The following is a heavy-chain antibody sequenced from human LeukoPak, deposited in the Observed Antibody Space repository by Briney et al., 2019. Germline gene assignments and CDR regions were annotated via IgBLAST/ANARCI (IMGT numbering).Heavy chain of an antibody. CDR3: AKGVRFLDWWILDY. D-gene: IGHD3-9*01. Sequence: RGSLRLSCAASGFTFSSFAMSWVRQAPGKGLEWVSAISGSDSTYYAGSVKGRFTISRDNSTNTLYLRMNSLRAEDTAIYYCAKGVRFLDWWILDYWGQGSLVTVSS. V-gene: IGHV3-23*01. CDR1: GFTFSSFA. J-gene: IGHJ4*02. CDR2: ISGSDST.